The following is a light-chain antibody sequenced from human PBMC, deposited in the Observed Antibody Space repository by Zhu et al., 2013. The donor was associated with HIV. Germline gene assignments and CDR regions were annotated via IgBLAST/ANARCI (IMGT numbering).Light chain of an antibody. J-gene: IGLJ1*01. CDR2: EVT. CDR3: SSYTRSSTQV. V-gene: IGLV2-14*02. Sequence: QSALTQPASVSGSPGQSITISCTGTSSDVGTYNLVSWYQQHPGKAPKLMIYEVTQRPSGVSNRFSGSKSGNTASLTISGLQAEDEADYYCSSYTRSSTQVFGTGTKVTVL. CDR1: SSDVGTYNL.